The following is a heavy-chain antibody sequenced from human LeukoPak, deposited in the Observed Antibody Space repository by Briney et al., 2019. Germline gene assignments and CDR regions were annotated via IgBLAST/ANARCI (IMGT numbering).Heavy chain of an antibody. CDR1: GGSISNSNYY. CDR2: IYYTGNT. V-gene: IGHV4-39*01. D-gene: IGHD6-6*01. Sequence: SETLSLTCTVSGGSISNSNYYWGWIRQPPGKGLEWIASIYYTGNTYYNPSLKRRVAISVDTSKNQFSLKLISVTAADTAVYYCATVAARGNWFDPWGQGTLVTVSS. J-gene: IGHJ5*02. CDR3: ATVAARGNWFDP.